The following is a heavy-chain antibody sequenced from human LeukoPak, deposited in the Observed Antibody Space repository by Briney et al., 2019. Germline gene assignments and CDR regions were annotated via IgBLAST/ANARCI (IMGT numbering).Heavy chain of an antibody. Sequence: PGGSLRLSCAASGFTFSTYGMHWVRQAPGKGLEWVAVISYDGAYKSYADSVKGRFTISRDNSKNTLYLQMNTLRAADTAVYYCAKENTMTTVTTSAFDIWGQGTMVTVSS. J-gene: IGHJ3*02. CDR2: ISYDGAYK. CDR1: GFTFSTYG. V-gene: IGHV3-30*18. D-gene: IGHD4-17*01. CDR3: AKENTMTTVTTSAFDI.